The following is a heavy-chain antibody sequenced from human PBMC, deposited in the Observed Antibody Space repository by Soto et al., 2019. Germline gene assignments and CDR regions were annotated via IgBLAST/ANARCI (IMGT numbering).Heavy chain of an antibody. D-gene: IGHD3-22*01. CDR3: ARDGTLYDSSAYYYLY. J-gene: IGHJ4*02. V-gene: IGHV1-69*13. CDR1: GGSFSNYG. CDR2: IIPIFGTA. Sequence: ASVKVSCKASGGSFSNYGVNWVRQAPGQGLEWMGGIIPIFGTAKYAQKFQGRVTITADDSTRTAYMELSSLRSEDTAVYYCARDGTLYDSSAYYYLYWGQGTLVTVSS.